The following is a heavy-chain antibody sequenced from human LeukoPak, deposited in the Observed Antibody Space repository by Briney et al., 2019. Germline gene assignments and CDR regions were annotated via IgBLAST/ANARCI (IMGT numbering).Heavy chain of an antibody. CDR3: ARGGSGYYWAFDC. CDR1: GFTVNSYY. J-gene: IGHJ4*02. Sequence: GGSLRLSCAASGFTVNSYYMSWVRQAPGKGLEWVSLIYGDGSISYADSVKGRFTISRDNSKKTLSLQMNSLRAEDTAMYYCARGGSGYYWAFDCWGQGTLVTVSS. CDR2: IYGDGSI. D-gene: IGHD3-22*01. V-gene: IGHV3-53*01.